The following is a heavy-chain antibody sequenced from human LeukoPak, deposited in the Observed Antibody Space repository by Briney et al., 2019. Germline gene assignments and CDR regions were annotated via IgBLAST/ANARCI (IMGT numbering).Heavy chain of an antibody. CDR1: AGTFTSYA. CDR2: IIPMVDIP. V-gene: IGHV1-69*10. CDR3: ARVTIAAEPLNNFDY. J-gene: IGHJ4*02. Sequence: GASVKVSCKASAGTFTSYAIRWVRQAPGQGLEWMGGIIPMVDIPNYAQKFQGRVTITADKSTSTAYMELSSLRSDDTAVYYCARVTIAAEPLNNFDYWGQGTLVTVSS. D-gene: IGHD6-13*01.